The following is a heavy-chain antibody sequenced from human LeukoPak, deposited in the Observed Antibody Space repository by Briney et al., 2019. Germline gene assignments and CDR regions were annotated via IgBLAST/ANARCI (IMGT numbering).Heavy chain of an antibody. J-gene: IGHJ6*03. CDR3: ARDRTRKVRGDYMDV. CDR1: GFTFSDYY. Sequence: GGSLRLSCAASGFTFSDYYTSWIRQAPGKGLEWVSYISSSGSTIYYADSVKGRFTISRDNAKNSLYLQMNSLRAEDTAVYYCARDRTRKVRGDYMDVWGKGTTVTISS. D-gene: IGHD3-10*01. CDR2: ISSSGSTI. V-gene: IGHV3-11*01.